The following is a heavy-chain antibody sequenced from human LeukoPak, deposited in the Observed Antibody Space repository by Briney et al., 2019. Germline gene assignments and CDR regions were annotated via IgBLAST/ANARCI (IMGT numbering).Heavy chain of an antibody. CDR3: ARSPVGLPDY. D-gene: IGHD1-26*01. Sequence: GGSLRLSCAASGFTFSSYEMNWVRQAPGKGLEWVSYISGSGSTIYYADSVKGRFTISRDNAKNSLFLQMNSLRAEDTAIYYCARSPVGLPDYWGLGTLVTVSS. V-gene: IGHV3-48*03. CDR1: GFTFSSYE. CDR2: ISGSGSTI. J-gene: IGHJ4*02.